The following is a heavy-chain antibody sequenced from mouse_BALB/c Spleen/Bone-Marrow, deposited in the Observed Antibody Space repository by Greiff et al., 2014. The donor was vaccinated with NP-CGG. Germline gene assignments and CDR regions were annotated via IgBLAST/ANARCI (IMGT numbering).Heavy chain of an antibody. CDR1: GFSLTSSG. CDR3: ASQNAWFAY. CDR2: IYAGGST. V-gene: IGHV2-9*02. J-gene: IGHJ3*01. Sequence: VQLQQSGPGLVAPSHSLSITCTASGFSLTSSGVHWVRQTPGQGLEWLGGIYAGGSTNYNSALMSSMSISKDDSKSHVFLKMNSLQTDDAVFYYCASQNAWFAYWGQGTLVTVSA.